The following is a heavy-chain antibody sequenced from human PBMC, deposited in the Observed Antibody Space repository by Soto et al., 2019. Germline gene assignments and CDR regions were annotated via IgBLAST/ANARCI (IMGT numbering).Heavy chain of an antibody. CDR2: ISSSSSTI. CDR3: ARKPGIGERGQMGYYYMDV. Sequence: GGSLRLSCAASGFTFSSYSMNWVRQAPGKGLEWVSYISSSSSTIYYADSVKGRFTISRDNAKNSLYLQMNSLRAEDTAVYYCARKPGIGERGQMGYYYMDVWGKGTTVTVSS. V-gene: IGHV3-48*01. CDR1: GFTFSSYS. D-gene: IGHD3-10*01. J-gene: IGHJ6*03.